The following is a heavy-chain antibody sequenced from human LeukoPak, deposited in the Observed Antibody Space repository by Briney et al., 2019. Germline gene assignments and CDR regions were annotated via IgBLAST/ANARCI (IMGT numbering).Heavy chain of an antibody. Sequence: GGTLRLSCAASGFTFSSYGMSWVRQAPGKGLEWVSAISGSGGSTYYADSVKGRFTISRDNSKNTLYLQMNSLRAEDTAVYYCAKDLTLITFGGVIVPDYFDYWGQGTLVTVSS. J-gene: IGHJ4*02. CDR2: ISGSGGST. D-gene: IGHD3-16*02. CDR3: AKDLTLITFGGVIVPDYFDY. V-gene: IGHV3-23*01. CDR1: GFTFSSYG.